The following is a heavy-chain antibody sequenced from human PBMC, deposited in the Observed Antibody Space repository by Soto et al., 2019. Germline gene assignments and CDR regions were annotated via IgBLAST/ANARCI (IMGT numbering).Heavy chain of an antibody. CDR2: IYYSGST. CDR1: GGSISSGGYY. Sequence: TLSLTCTVSGGSISSGGYYWSWILQHPGKGLEWIGYIYYSGSTYYNPSLKSRVTISVDTSKNQFSLKLSSVTAADTAVYYCARDRLYDFWSGYYYYYGMDVWGQGTTVTVS. CDR3: ARDRLYDFWSGYYYYYGMDV. J-gene: IGHJ6*02. D-gene: IGHD3-3*01. V-gene: IGHV4-31*03.